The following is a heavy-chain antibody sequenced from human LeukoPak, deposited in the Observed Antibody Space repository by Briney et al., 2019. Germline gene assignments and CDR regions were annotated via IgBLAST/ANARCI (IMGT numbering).Heavy chain of an antibody. CDR1: GFTFYTYA. V-gene: IGHV3-23*01. J-gene: IGHJ4*02. CDR3: AKTPGDCTGGTCYSFDY. D-gene: IGHD2-15*01. Sequence: GGSLRLSCAASGFTFYTYAMTWVRQAPGKGLEWVSSISGSGDNTYYADSVKGRFTVSRDNSKNTLYLQMNSLRAEDTAVCYCAKTPGDCTGGTCYSFDYWGQGSLVTVSS. CDR2: ISGSGDNT.